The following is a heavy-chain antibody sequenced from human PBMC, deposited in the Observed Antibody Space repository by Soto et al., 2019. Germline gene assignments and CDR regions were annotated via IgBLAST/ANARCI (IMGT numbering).Heavy chain of an antibody. J-gene: IGHJ6*03. D-gene: IGHD5-12*01. V-gene: IGHV1-8*01. CDR2: MNPNSGNT. CDR1: GYTFTSYD. CDR3: ARGEEIVATTSHYYYYYMDV. Sequence: QVQLVQSGAEVKKPGASVKVSCKASGYTFTSYDINWVRQATGQGLEWMGWMNPNSGNTGYAQKFQGRVTMTRNTSISAAYMELSSLRSEDTAVYYCARGEEIVATTSHYYYYYMDVWGNGTTVTVSS.